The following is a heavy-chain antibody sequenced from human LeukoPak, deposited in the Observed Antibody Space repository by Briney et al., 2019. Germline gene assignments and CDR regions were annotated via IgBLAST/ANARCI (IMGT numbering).Heavy chain of an antibody. CDR1: GESFTGYY. CDR3: ARDQWGDGYNLGISGY. D-gene: IGHD5-24*01. V-gene: IGHV4-34*01. J-gene: IGHJ4*02. Sequence: PSETLSLTCSVSGESFTGYYWSWIRQPPGKGLEWIGEINHSGTTNYNPSLKSRVTVSVDTSNNQFSLKLSSVTAADTAVYYCARDQWGDGYNLGISGYWGQGTLVTVSS. CDR2: INHSGTT.